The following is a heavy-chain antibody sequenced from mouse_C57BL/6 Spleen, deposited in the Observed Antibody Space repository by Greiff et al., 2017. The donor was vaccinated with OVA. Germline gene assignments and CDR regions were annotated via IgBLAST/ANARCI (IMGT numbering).Heavy chain of an antibody. D-gene: IGHD1-1*01. CDR1: GFTFSSYT. Sequence: EVNVVESGGGLVKPGGSLKLSCAASGFTFSSYTMSWVRQTPEKRLEWVATISGGGGNTYYPDSVKGRFTISRDNAKNTLYLQMSSLRSEDTALYYCARQTTVVYFDYWGQGTTLTVSS. CDR2: ISGGGGNT. CDR3: ARQTTVVYFDY. J-gene: IGHJ2*01. V-gene: IGHV5-9*01.